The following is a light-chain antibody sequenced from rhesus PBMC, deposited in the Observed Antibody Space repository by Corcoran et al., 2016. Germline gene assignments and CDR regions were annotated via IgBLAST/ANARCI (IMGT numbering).Light chain of an antibody. CDR3: QQYSNWPQYS. V-gene: IGKV3-42*03. Sequence: EIVMTQSPATLSLSPGERATLSCRASQSVSSSLAWYQQKPGQAPRLLFYGSSSRATGIPDRFSGSGYGPEFTLTISSLEPEDFAVYYCQQYSNWPQYSFGQGTKVEIK. CDR1: QSVSSS. J-gene: IGKJ2*01. CDR2: GSS.